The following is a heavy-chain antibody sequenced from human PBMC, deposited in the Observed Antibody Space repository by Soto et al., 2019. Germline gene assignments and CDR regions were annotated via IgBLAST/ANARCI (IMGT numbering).Heavy chain of an antibody. CDR3: ARWVSGSPDN. CDR1: GFTLIDHY. Sequence: PGWSLRLSCAASGFTLIDHYMDWVRHAPWKGLEWVGRTKNKANRYTTEYAASVNGRFTISRDDSKNSLYLQMNSLKTEDTAVYYWARWVSGSPDNWGQGNLFSVSS. J-gene: IGHJ4*02. V-gene: IGHV3-72*01. CDR2: TKNKANRYTT. D-gene: IGHD1-26*01.